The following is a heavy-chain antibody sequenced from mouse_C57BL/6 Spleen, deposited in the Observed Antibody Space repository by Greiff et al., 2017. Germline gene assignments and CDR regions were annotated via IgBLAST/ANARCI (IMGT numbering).Heavy chain of an antibody. D-gene: IGHD3-1*01. CDR2: IDPENGDT. CDR3: TTGLIGRDY. V-gene: IGHV14-4*01. CDR1: GFNIKDDY. J-gene: IGHJ2*01. Sequence: EVQLQQSGAELVRPGASVKLSCTASGFNIKDDYMHWVKQRPEQGLEWIGWIDPENGDTEYASKFQGKATITADTSSNTAYLQLSSLTSEDTAVYYCTTGLIGRDYWGQGTTRTVSS.